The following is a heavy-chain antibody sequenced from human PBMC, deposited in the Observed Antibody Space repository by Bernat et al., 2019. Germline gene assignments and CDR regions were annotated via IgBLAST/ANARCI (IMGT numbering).Heavy chain of an antibody. CDR1: GFTFSSYA. CDR2: ISGSGGST. Sequence: EVQLLESGGGLVQPGGSLRLSCAASGFTFSSYAMSWVRQAPGKGLEWVSAISGSGGSTYYADSVKGRFTISRDNSKNTLYLQMNSLRVEDTAVYYCAKDPIVATITPRFDYWGQGTLVTVSS. J-gene: IGHJ4*02. CDR3: AKDPIVATITPRFDY. D-gene: IGHD5-12*01. V-gene: IGHV3-23*01.